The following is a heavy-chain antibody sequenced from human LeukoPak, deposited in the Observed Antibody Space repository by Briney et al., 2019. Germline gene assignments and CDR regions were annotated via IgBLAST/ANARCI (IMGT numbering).Heavy chain of an antibody. CDR2: IKQDGSDK. J-gene: IGHJ6*03. D-gene: IGHD4-11*01. CDR3: AREKGNYDGYYNYYMDV. V-gene: IGHV3-7*01. CDR1: GFTFSNYW. Sequence: GGSPRLSCAASGFTFSNYWMNWVRQAPGKGLEWVANIKQDGSDKYYVDSVKGRFTISRDNAKNSLYLQMNSLRAEDTAVYYCAREKGNYDGYYNYYMDVWGKGTTVTVSS.